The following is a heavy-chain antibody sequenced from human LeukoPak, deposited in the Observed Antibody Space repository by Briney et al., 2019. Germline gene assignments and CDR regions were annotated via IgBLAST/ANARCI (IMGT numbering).Heavy chain of an antibody. CDR2: ISAYNGNT. CDR1: GYTFTSYG. CDR3: ARLIGVGYSSSSNSDY. V-gene: IGHV1-18*01. J-gene: IGHJ4*02. Sequence: ASVKVSCKASGYTFTSYGISWVRQAPGQGLEWMGWISAYNGNTNYAQKLQGRVTMTTDTSTSTAYMELRSLRSDDTAVYYCARLIGVGYSSSSNSDYWGQGTLVTVSS. D-gene: IGHD6-6*01.